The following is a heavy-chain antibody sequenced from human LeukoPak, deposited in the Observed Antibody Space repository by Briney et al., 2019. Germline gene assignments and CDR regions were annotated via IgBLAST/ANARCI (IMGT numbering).Heavy chain of an antibody. CDR2: ISGSGDST. CDR3: AKASWYSSLDYFDY. D-gene: IGHD6-19*01. V-gene: IGHV3-23*01. J-gene: IGHJ4*02. Sequence: GGSLRLSCAASGFTLSSYAMTWVRQAPGKGLEWVSGISGSGDSTYYTESVKGRFTVSRDNSKNTLYLQMNSLRAEDTAVYYCAKASWYSSLDYFDYWGQGILVTVSS. CDR1: GFTLSSYA.